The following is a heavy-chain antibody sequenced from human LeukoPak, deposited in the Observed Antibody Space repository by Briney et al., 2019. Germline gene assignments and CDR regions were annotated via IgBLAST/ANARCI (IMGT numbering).Heavy chain of an antibody. J-gene: IGHJ5*02. CDR1: GGSISSGGYY. CDR3: AAYSSSSEGDWFDP. V-gene: IGHV4-31*03. Sequence: PSETRSLTCTVSGGSISSGGYYWSWIRQHPGKGLEWIGYIYYSGSTYYNPSLKSRVTISVDTSKNQFSLKLSSVTAADTAVYYCAAYSSSSEGDWFDPWGQGTLVTVSS. CDR2: IYYSGST. D-gene: IGHD6-6*01.